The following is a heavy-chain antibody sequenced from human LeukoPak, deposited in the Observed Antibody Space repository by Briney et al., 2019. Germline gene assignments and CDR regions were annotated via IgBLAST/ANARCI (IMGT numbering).Heavy chain of an antibody. J-gene: IGHJ5*02. CDR3: ARGASGIQIWFFDP. CDR2: IKQDGSEK. V-gene: IGHV3-7*01. Sequence: GGSLRLSCAASGFTFSSYWMSRVRQAPGKGLEWVANIKQDGSEKYYVDSVKGRFTISRDNAKKSLYLEMNSLRAEDTAVYYCARGASGIQIWFFDPWGQGTLVTVSS. CDR1: GFTFSSYW. D-gene: IGHD5-18*01.